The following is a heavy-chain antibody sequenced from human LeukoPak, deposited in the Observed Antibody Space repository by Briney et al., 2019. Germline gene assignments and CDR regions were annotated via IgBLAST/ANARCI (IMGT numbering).Heavy chain of an antibody. Sequence: PGRSLRLSCAASGFTFSSYGMHWVRQAPGKGLEWVAVISYDGSNKHYADSVKGRFTISRDNSKNTLYLQMNSLRAEDTAVYYCAKEDSGFFDYWGQGTLVTVSS. CDR1: GFTFSSYG. D-gene: IGHD5-12*01. J-gene: IGHJ4*02. CDR3: AKEDSGFFDY. CDR2: ISYDGSNK. V-gene: IGHV3-30*18.